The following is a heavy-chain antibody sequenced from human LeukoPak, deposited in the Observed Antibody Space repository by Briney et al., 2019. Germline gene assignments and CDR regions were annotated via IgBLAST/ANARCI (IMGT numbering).Heavy chain of an antibody. CDR3: ARSYYYGMDV. J-gene: IGHJ6*02. Sequence: GGSLRLSCVGSGFTSIAYALTWARQAPGKGLEWVSSISSSSSHIYYADSVKGRFTISRDNTRNSLYLQMNSLRAEDTAVYYCARSYYYGMDVWGQGTTVTVSS. CDR2: ISSSSSHI. CDR1: GFTSIAYA. V-gene: IGHV3-21*01.